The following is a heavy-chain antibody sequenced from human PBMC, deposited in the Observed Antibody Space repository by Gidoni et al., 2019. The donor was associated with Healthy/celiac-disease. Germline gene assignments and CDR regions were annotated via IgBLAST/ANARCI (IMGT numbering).Heavy chain of an antibody. V-gene: IGHV3-9*01. J-gene: IGHJ4*02. CDR3: AKEELGRGYSYGSTHFDH. CDR2: ISWNSGSI. D-gene: IGHD5-18*01. CDR1: GFPFDDYA. Sequence: EVQLVESGGGLVQPGRSLRLSCAASGFPFDDYAMHWVRQAPGKGLEWVSGISWNSGSIGYADSVKGRFTISRDNAKNSLYLQMNSLRAEDTALYYCAKEELGRGYSYGSTHFDHWGQGTLVTVSS.